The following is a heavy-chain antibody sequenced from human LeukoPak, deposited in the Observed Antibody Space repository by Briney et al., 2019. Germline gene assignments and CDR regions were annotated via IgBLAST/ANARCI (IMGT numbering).Heavy chain of an antibody. D-gene: IGHD3-16*01. CDR3: ARGCQDPRAYCAGFEI. Sequence: GGSLRLSCAASGFTFSSYAMHWVRQAPGKGLDWVTDISYDGTTKYYADSVKGRFTISRDNSKNTLYVQMNSLRPEDTAVYYCARGCQDPRAYCAGFEIWGQGTMVTVSS. V-gene: IGHV3-30-3*01. CDR1: GFTFSSYA. CDR2: ISYDGTTK. J-gene: IGHJ3*02.